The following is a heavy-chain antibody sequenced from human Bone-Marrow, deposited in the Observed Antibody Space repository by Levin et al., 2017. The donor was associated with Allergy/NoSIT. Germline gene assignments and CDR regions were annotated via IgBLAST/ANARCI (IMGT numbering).Heavy chain of an antibody. CDR1: GGSVDTTIHY. CDR2: IYFTGNT. V-gene: IGHV4-39*01. CDR3: ARRTDVCSGGSCYSDAFET. Sequence: SETLSLTCTVSGGSVDTTIHYWGWIRQPPGKGLQWIASIYFTGNTKYNPSLMGRATISVDASKNQFSLRLTSVTAADTAVYYCARRTDVCSGGSCYSDAFETWGQGTKVTVSS. J-gene: IGHJ3*02. D-gene: IGHD2-15*01.